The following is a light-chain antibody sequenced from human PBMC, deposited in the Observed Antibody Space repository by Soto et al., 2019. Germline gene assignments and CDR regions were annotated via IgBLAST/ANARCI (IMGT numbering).Light chain of an antibody. CDR3: AAWDDSLSGVV. V-gene: IGLV1-47*01. Sequence: QSVLTQPPSASGTPGQRVTISCSGSSSNIGYNYVYWYQQLPGTAPKLLIYRNNHRPSGVPDRFSGSKSATSASLAISGLRSEDEADYFCAAWDDSLSGVVFGGGTKLTVL. CDR2: RNN. J-gene: IGLJ2*01. CDR1: SSNIGYNY.